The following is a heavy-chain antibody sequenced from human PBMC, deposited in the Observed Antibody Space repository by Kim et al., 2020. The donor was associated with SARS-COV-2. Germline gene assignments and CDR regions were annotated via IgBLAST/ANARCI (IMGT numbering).Heavy chain of an antibody. CDR3: ARSIGGFDL. J-gene: IGHJ3*01. V-gene: IGHV4-30-2*06. CDR1: GGSISSGAYA. D-gene: IGHD3-16*01. CDR2: MYHSGTA. Sequence: SETLSLTCTVSGGSISSGAYAWTWIRQSPGRGLEWIGYMYHSGTAYYNPSLKSRVTISVDRSKNQFSLMLTSVTAAATAVYSCARSIGGFDLWGQGTM.